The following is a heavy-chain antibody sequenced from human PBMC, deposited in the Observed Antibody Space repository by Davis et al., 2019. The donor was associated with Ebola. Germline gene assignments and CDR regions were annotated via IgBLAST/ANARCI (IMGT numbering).Heavy chain of an antibody. CDR1: GFIFSHYW. CDR3: ASGDGRGNSYDRDV. J-gene: IGHJ6*02. CDR2: IKQDGGEK. V-gene: IGHV3-7*03. Sequence: GESLKISCAASGFIFSHYWMSWVRQAPGKGPEWVAIIKQDGGEKYYVDSVKGRFTISRDNAKNSLFLQMNSLRAEDTALYYCASGDGRGNSYDRDVWGQGTTVTVSS. D-gene: IGHD4-23*01.